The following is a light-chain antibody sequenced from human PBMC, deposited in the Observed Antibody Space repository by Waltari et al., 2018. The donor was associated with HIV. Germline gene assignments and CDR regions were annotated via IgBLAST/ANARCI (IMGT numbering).Light chain of an antibody. J-gene: IGLJ2*01. CDR1: NSTIGSNS. CDR3: AAWDDSLNAHVL. Sequence: HSVLTQPPSASGTPGQRVTISCSGSNSTIGSNSVNWYQQLPGTAPKLLIYNTNRRPSGVSDRFSGSKSGTSASLAISGLQSEDEADYYCAAWDDSLNAHVLFGGGTKLTVL. CDR2: NTN. V-gene: IGLV1-44*01.